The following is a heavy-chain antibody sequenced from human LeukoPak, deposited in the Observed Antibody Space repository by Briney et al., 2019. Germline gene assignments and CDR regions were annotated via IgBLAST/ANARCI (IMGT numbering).Heavy chain of an antibody. CDR1: GFTFSSYD. V-gene: IGHV3-13*01. D-gene: IGHD6-13*01. J-gene: IGHJ2*01. CDR3: ARAAYSSAWYSRYFDL. CDR2: IGTAGEI. Sequence: GGSLRLSCAASGFTFSSYDIHWVRQATGKGLEWVSGIGTAGEIYYPGSVKGRFTISRENAKNSLYLQMNSLRAGDTAVYYCARAAYSSAWYSRYFDLWGRGTLVTVSS.